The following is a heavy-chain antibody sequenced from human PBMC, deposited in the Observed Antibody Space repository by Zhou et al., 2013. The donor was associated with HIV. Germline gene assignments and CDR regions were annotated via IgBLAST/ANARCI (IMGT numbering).Heavy chain of an antibody. D-gene: IGHD6-13*01. J-gene: IGHJ4*02. CDR1: GGTFSSYA. V-gene: IGHV1-69*05. Sequence: QVQLVQSGAEVKKPGSSVKVSCKASGGTFSSYAISWVRQAPGQGLEWMGGIIPIFGTANYAQKFQGRVTITTDESTSTAYMELSSLRSEDTAVYYCARSGRVISTQQQLVSDDAYYFDYWGQGTLVTVSS. CDR2: IIPIFGTA. CDR3: ARSGRVISTQQQLVSDDAYYFDY.